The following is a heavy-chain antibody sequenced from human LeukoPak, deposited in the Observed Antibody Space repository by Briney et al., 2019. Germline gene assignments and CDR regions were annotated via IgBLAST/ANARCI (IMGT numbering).Heavy chain of an antibody. CDR2: ISGSGRST. CDR3: ARVWSFMSIRSMDV. J-gene: IGHJ6*03. V-gene: IGHV3-23*01. D-gene: IGHD3-10*02. Sequence: GGSLRLSCAASGFTFSTYGMSWVRQAPGKGLELVSGISGSGRSTYYADSVKGRFTISRDNAKKSLYLQMNSLRAEDTAVYYCARVWSFMSIRSMDVWGKGTTVTVSS. CDR1: GFTFSTYG.